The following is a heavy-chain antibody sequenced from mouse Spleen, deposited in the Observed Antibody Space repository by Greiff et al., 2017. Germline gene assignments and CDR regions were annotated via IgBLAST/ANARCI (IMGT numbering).Heavy chain of an antibody. J-gene: IGHJ1*01. D-gene: IGHD2-1*01. V-gene: IGHV2-9-1*01. Sequence: VQLQESGPGLVAPSQSLSITCTVSGFSLTSYAISWVRQPPGKGLEWLGVIWTGGGTNYNSALKSRLSISKDNSKSQVFLKMNSLQTDDTARYYCARNFYYGNYDWYFDVWGAGTTVTVSS. CDR1: GFSLTSYA. CDR2: IWTGGGT. CDR3: ARNFYYGNYDWYFDV.